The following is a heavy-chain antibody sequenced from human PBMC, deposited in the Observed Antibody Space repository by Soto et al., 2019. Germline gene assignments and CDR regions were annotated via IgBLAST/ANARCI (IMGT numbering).Heavy chain of an antibody. V-gene: IGHV3-21*01. Sequence: EVQLVESGGGLVKPGGSLRLSCEASGFPFNSFTMNWVRQAPGKGLEWVSTISSSSTYKYYADSVKGRFTISRDNAKNSLYRQMNSLRADGTAVYYCAREREALKPDPGYGSGPIDWGQGTLVTVSS. J-gene: IGHJ4*02. CDR1: GFPFNSFT. CDR3: AREREALKPDPGYGSGPID. CDR2: ISSSSTYK. D-gene: IGHD6-25*01.